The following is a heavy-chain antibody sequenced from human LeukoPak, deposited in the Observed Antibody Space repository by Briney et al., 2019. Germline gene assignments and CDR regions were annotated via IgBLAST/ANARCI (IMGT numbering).Heavy chain of an antibody. CDR3: ARGPGYSYGYLNYYGMDV. D-gene: IGHD5-18*01. CDR1: GGSISSGGYS. CDR2: IYHSGST. V-gene: IGHV4-30-2*01. Sequence: SETLSLTCAVSGGSISSGGYSWSWIRQPPGKGLEWIGYIYHSGSTYYNPSLKSRVTISVDRSKNQFSLKLSSVTAADTAVYYCARGPGYSYGYLNYYGMDVWGQGTTVTVSS. J-gene: IGHJ6*02.